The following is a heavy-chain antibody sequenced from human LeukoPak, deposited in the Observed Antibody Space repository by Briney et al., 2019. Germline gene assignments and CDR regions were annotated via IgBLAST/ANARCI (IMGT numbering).Heavy chain of an antibody. V-gene: IGHV4-34*01. CDR3: ARGPEWELPSDY. Sequence: SETLSLTCAVYGGSFSAYYWSSIRQPPGKRLEWIGEINHSGSTNYNPSLKSRVTISVDTSKNQFSLKLSSVTAADTAVYYCARGPEWELPSDYWGQGTLVAVSS. CDR1: GGSFSAYY. D-gene: IGHD1-26*01. CDR2: INHSGST. J-gene: IGHJ4*02.